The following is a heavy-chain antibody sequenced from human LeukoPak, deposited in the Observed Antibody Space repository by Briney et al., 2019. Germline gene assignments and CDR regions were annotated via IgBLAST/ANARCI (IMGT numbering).Heavy chain of an antibody. CDR3: AVQTFDF. J-gene: IGHJ4*02. CDR2: INGDGSTT. V-gene: IGHV3-74*01. CDR1: GFTFSSYW. Sequence: PGGSLRLSCAASGFTFSSYWMHWVRQAPGKGLVWVSRINGDGSTTTYADSVKGRFTISRDNAKKTLYLQMNSLRVEDTAVYYCAVQTFDFWGQGTLVTVSS.